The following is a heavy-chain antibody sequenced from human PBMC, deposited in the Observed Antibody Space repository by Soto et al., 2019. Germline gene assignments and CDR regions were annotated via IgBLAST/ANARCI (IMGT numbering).Heavy chain of an antibody. Sequence: EVPLLDSGGRLVQPGGSLRRSCAASGFTFSSYAMSWVRQAPGKGLEWVSSISESGDSTSYAESLRGRFTISRDDPKNTRYLQMNSLRAEDTAVYSCAKSRIQGWTQGLYDNWGQGTLVTVSS. CDR1: GFTFSSYA. V-gene: IGHV3-23*01. CDR2: ISESGDST. CDR3: AKSRIQGWTQGLYDN. J-gene: IGHJ4*02. D-gene: IGHD5-18*01.